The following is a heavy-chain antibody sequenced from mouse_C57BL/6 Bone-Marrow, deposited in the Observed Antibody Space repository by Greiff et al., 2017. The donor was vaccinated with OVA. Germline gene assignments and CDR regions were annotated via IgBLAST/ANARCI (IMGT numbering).Heavy chain of an antibody. V-gene: IGHV2-9-1*01. J-gene: IGHJ3*01. CDR1: GFSLTSYA. D-gene: IGHD1-1*01. CDR2: IWTGGGT. Sequence: QVQLQQSGPGPVAPSQSLSITCTVSGFSLTSYAISWVRQPPGKGLEWLGVIWTGGGTNYNSALKSRLSISKDNSKSQVFLKMNSLQTDDTARYYCARNFGGYYGWFAYWGQGTLVTVSA. CDR3: ARNFGGYYGWFAY.